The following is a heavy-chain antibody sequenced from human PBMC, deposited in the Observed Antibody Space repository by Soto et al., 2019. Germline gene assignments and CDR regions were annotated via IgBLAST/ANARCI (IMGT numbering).Heavy chain of an antibody. D-gene: IGHD2-21*01. Sequence: WGSLRLSCSPSAFTFDTYWMNWVRQAPGKGPEWLSGINSDGTTSRYPDSVKGRFTTSRDNSRNTLSLQMNSLRADDTAVYYCARLSGDHSAFFSYGMDAWGQGTTVTVSS. J-gene: IGHJ6*02. CDR1: AFTFDTYW. V-gene: IGHV3-74*01. CDR3: ARLSGDHSAFFSYGMDA. CDR2: INSDGTTS.